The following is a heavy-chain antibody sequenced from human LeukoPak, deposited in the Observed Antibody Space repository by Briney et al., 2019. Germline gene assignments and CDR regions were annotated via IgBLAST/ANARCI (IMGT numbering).Heavy chain of an antibody. CDR1: GFTFSSYA. CDR2: ISGSSGST. CDR3: AKTAGGGKTMEVFDY. D-gene: IGHD2-15*01. Sequence: GSLRHSCAASGFTFSSYAMSWVREAPGKGLEWVSAISGSSGSTYYADSVKGRFTISRDNSKNTLYLQMNSLRAEDTAVYYCAKTAGGGKTMEVFDYWGQGTLVTVSS. V-gene: IGHV3-23*01. J-gene: IGHJ4*02.